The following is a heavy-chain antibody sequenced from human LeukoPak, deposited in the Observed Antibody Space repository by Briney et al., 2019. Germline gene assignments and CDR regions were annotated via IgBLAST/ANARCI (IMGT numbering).Heavy chain of an antibody. J-gene: IGHJ4*02. Sequence: GGSLRLSCAASGFTFSIYGMHWVRQAPGEGLVWVSRLNEDGGITNYADFAKGRFTISRDNARNTLYLQMNSLSADDTAVYYCTRDIGGRSAYWGQGTLVTVSS. CDR2: LNEDGGIT. V-gene: IGHV3-74*01. CDR1: GFTFSIYG. CDR3: TRDIGGRSAY. D-gene: IGHD3-16*01.